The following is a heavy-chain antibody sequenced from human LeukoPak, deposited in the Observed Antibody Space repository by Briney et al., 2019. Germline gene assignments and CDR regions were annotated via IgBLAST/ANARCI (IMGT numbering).Heavy chain of an antibody. D-gene: IGHD3-3*01. J-gene: IGHJ4*02. Sequence: SQTLSLTCAISGDSVSSNSAAWNWIRQSPSRGLEWLGRTYYRSKWYNDYAVSVKSRITINPDTSKNQFSLQLNSVTPEDTAVYYCARRSNDFWSGLISSFDYWGQGTLVTVSS. CDR2: TYYRSKWYN. CDR1: GDSVSSNSAA. V-gene: IGHV6-1*01. CDR3: ARRSNDFWSGLISSFDY.